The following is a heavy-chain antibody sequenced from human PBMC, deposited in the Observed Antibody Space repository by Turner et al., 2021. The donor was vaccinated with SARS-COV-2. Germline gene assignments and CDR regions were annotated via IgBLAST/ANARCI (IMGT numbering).Heavy chain of an antibody. CDR1: GCTFSSYA. V-gene: IGHV3-23*01. CDR2: ISDSGGST. CDR3: AKVASNPGDYFDY. J-gene: IGHJ4*02. Sequence: EVQRLESGGGLVQPGGSLRLSCAASGCTFSSYAMSWVRQAPGKGLEWVSGISDSGGSTYYADSVKGRFTISRDNSKNTLYLQMNSLRAEDTAVYYCAKVASNPGDYFDYWGQGTLVTVSS. D-gene: IGHD4-17*01.